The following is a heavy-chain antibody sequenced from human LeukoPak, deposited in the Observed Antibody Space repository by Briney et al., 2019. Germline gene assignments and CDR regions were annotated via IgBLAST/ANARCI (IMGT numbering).Heavy chain of an antibody. CDR1: GFTFSSYA. J-gene: IGHJ4*02. V-gene: IGHV3-23*01. CDR2: ISGSGGST. Sequence: HSGGSLRLSCAASGFTFSSYAMSWVRQAPGKGLEWVSAISGSGGSTYYADSVKGRFTISRDNSKNTLYLQMNSLRAEDTAVYYCAKDKRVGATWNFDYWGQGTLVTVSS. CDR3: AKDKRVGATWNFDY. D-gene: IGHD1-26*01.